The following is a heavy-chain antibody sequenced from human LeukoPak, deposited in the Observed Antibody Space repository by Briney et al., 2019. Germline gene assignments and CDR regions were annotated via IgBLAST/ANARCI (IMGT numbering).Heavy chain of an antibody. CDR3: ARDPSSGWYGDY. CDR2: IYTSGST. D-gene: IGHD6-19*01. Sequence: SETLSLTCTVSGGSISSGSYYWSWIRQPAGKGLEWIGRIYTSGSTNYNPSLKSRVTISVDTSKNQFSLKLSSVTAADTAVYYCARDPSSGWYGDYWGQGTLVTVSS. V-gene: IGHV4-61*02. CDR1: GGSISSGSYY. J-gene: IGHJ4*02.